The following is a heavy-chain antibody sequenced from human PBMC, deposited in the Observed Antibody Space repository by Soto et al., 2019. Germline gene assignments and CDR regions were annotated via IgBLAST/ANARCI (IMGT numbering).Heavy chain of an antibody. CDR1: GFTFDDYA. D-gene: IGHD6-19*01. Sequence: EVQLVESGGGLAQPGRSLRLSCAASGFTFDDYAMHWVRQAPGKGLEWVSGINWNSNTIDYADSVKGRFTISRDNAKNALYLQINSLRTEDTAFYYCAKDQYRSGWLMHGFDIWGEGTMVTVSS. J-gene: IGHJ3*02. V-gene: IGHV3-9*01. CDR3: AKDQYRSGWLMHGFDI. CDR2: INWNSNTI.